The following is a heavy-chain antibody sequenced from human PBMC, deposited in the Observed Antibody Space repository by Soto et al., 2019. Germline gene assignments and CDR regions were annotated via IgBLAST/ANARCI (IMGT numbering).Heavy chain of an antibody. CDR1: GGSISSSNC. CDR2: IYHSGST. CDR3: ARDRRIEVAGSLNAVEI. V-gene: IGHV4-4*02. J-gene: IGHJ3*02. D-gene: IGHD6-19*01. Sequence: QVQLQESGPGLVKPSGTLSLTCAVSGGSISSSNCWSWVRQPPGKGLEWIGEIYHSGSTNYTPSLKSRVSITIDKSKNQFSLKLSSVTAADTAVYYCARDRRIEVAGSLNAVEIWGQGTMVTVSS.